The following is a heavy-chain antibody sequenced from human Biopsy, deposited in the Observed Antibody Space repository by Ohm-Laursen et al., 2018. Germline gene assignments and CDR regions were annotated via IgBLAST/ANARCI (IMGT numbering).Heavy chain of an antibody. D-gene: IGHD3-10*01. J-gene: IGHJ5*01. CDR2: ISASSSYI. CDR1: GFTVYNNY. Sequence: SLRLSCAASGFTVYNNYMTWVRQAPGKGLEWVSSISASSSYIYYADSVKGRFTVSRDNTKNTLYLQMNSLRAADTAIYFCATELLPPGVGGPWLDSWGQGTPVTVSS. CDR3: ATELLPPGVGGPWLDS. V-gene: IGHV3-21*06.